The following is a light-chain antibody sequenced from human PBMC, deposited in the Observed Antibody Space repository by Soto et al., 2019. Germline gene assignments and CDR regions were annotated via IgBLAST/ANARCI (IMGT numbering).Light chain of an antibody. CDR1: QNIRNL. CDR2: AAS. Sequence: IQLTQSPSTLSAAVGYSVTITCRASQNIRNLLAWYQQKPGGAPKLLIYAASTLQSGVPSRFSGSGSGTDFTLTIRSLQPEDFATYYCQQGASFPRTFGGGTKVDIK. J-gene: IGKJ4*01. V-gene: IGKV1-12*01. CDR3: QQGASFPRT.